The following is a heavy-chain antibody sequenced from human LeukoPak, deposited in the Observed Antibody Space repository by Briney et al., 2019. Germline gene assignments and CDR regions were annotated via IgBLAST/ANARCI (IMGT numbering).Heavy chain of an antibody. D-gene: IGHD2-2*01. Sequence: PSETLSLTCSVSGGSISSYYWSWIRQPAGKGLEWIGRIYTSGSTNYNPSLKSRVTMSVDTSKNQFSLKLSSVTAADTAVYYCATSAAIYAFDIWGQGTMVTVSS. CDR1: GGSISSYY. CDR3: ATSAAIYAFDI. CDR2: IYTSGST. J-gene: IGHJ3*02. V-gene: IGHV4-4*07.